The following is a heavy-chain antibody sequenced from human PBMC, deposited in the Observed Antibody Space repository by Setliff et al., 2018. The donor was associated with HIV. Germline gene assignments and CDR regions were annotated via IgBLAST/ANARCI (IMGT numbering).Heavy chain of an antibody. Sequence: SETLSLTCAVSAYSIRSGYYWGWIRQSPGQGLEWIGSIYHSGSTYYNPSLKSRVTISVDTSKNQFSLKLSSVTAADTAVYFCARRGSSGWSFDYWGQGTLVTSPQ. D-gene: IGHD6-19*01. CDR1: AYSIRSGYY. CDR3: ARRGSSGWSFDY. V-gene: IGHV4-38-2*01. J-gene: IGHJ4*02. CDR2: IYHSGST.